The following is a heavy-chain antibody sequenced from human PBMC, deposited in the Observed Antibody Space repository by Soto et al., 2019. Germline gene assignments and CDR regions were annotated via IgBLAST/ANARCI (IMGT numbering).Heavy chain of an antibody. CDR2: IRWNSASI. CDR3: AKDMRAGSGGYYGMDA. CDR1: GFTFDDYA. D-gene: IGHD3-10*01. Sequence: GGSLRLSCAASGFTFDDYAMHWVRQAPGKGLEWVSGIRWNSASIAYADSVKGRFTISRDNAKNSVYLQMNSLRAEDTALYYCAKDMRAGSGGYYGMDAWGQATTVTVSS. J-gene: IGHJ6*02. V-gene: IGHV3-9*01.